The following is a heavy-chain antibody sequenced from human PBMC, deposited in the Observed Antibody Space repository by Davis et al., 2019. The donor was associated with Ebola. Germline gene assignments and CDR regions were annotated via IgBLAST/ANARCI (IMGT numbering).Heavy chain of an antibody. CDR1: GGTFSSYA. J-gene: IGHJ6*02. D-gene: IGHD6-19*01. CDR3: ARGKIAVADLWYNYYYGMDV. Sequence: AASVKVSCKASGGTFSSYAISWVRQAPGQGLEWMGGIIPIFGTANYAQKFQGRVTITADKSTSTAYMELSSLRSEDTAVYYCARGKIAVADLWYNYYYGMDVWGQGTTVTVSS. CDR2: IIPIFGTA. V-gene: IGHV1-69*06.